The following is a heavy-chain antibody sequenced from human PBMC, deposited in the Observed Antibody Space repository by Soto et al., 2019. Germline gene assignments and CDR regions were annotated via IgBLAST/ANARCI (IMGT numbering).Heavy chain of an antibody. D-gene: IGHD3-3*01. J-gene: IGHJ6*02. CDR1: GFTFGDYA. Sequence: EVQLVESGGGLVKPGRSLRLSCTASGFTFGDYAMSWFRQAPGKGLEWVGFIRSKAYGGTTEYAASVKGRFTISRDDYKSIAYLQMNSLKTEDTAVYYCTRVGLRFLEWLSYYYYYGMDVWGQGTTVTVSS. CDR3: TRVGLRFLEWLSYYYYYGMDV. CDR2: IRSKAYGGTT. V-gene: IGHV3-49*05.